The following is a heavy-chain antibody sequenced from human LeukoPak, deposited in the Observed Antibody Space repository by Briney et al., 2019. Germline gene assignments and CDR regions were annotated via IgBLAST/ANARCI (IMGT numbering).Heavy chain of an antibody. V-gene: IGHV3-30*02. Sequence: GGSLRLSCGASGFPFSNYGMHWVRQAPGKGLEWVAFIRYDGSNKYYADSVKGRFTISRDNSKNTLYLQMNSLRAEDTAVYYCAKAGYSSSALDYWGQGTLVTVSS. CDR3: AKAGYSSSALDY. D-gene: IGHD6-6*01. CDR2: IRYDGSNK. CDR1: GFPFSNYG. J-gene: IGHJ4*02.